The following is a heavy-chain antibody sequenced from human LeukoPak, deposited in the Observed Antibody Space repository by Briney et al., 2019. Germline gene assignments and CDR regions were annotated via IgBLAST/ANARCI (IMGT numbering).Heavy chain of an antibody. CDR2: IYYSGST. CDR3: ARAGYYGSGSYPPGPNYFDY. J-gene: IGHJ4*02. D-gene: IGHD3-10*01. V-gene: IGHV4-61*01. CDR1: GGSISSSSYY. Sequence: SETLSLTCTVSGGSISSSSYYWSWIRQPPGKGLEWIGYIYYSGSTNYNPSLKSRVTISVDTSKNQFSLKLSSVTAADTAVYYCARAGYYGSGSYPPGPNYFDYWGQGTLVTVSS.